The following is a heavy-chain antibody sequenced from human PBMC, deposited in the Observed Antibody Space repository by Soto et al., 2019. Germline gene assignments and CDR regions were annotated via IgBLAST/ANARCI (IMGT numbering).Heavy chain of an antibody. Sequence: ASVKVSCKASGYTFTGYYMHWVRQAPGQGLEWMGWINPNSGGTNYAQKFQGRVTMTRDTSISTAYMELSRLRSDDTAVYYCARVAAQDFWSGYMGYYYYGMDVWGQGPTVTVSS. CDR3: ARVAAQDFWSGYMGYYYYGMDV. CDR1: GYTFTGYY. J-gene: IGHJ6*02. D-gene: IGHD3-3*01. V-gene: IGHV1-2*02. CDR2: INPNSGGT.